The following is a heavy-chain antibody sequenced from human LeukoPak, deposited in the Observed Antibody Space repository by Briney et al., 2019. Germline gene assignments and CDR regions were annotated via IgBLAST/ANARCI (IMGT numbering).Heavy chain of an antibody. CDR2: IYSGGST. Sequence: GGSLRLSCAASGFTVSSNYMSWVRQAPGKGLEWVSVIYSGGSTYYADSVKGRFTISRDNSKNTLYLQMNSLRAEDTAVYYCARDDRQQLALYWGQGTLVTVPS. J-gene: IGHJ4*02. D-gene: IGHD6-13*01. CDR1: GFTVSSNY. V-gene: IGHV3-66*01. CDR3: ARDDRQQLALY.